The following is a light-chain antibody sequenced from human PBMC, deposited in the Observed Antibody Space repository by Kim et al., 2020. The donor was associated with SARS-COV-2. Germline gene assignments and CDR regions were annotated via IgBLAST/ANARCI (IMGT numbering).Light chain of an antibody. J-gene: IGLJ1*01. CDR2: QDN. CDR3: QAWDSSTYV. CDR1: KLGDKY. V-gene: IGLV3-1*01. Sequence: SVFPGQTASITCSGDKLGDKYASWYQQKSGQSPVLVIYQDNTRPSGIPERFSGSNSGNTATLTISGTQAMDEADYYCQAWDSSTYVFGPGTKVTVL.